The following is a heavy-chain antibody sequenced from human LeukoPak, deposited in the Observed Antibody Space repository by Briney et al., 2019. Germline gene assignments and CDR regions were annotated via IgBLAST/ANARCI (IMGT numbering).Heavy chain of an antibody. CDR1: GYTFTGYY. CDR3: ARDLVGGIWSAGF. D-gene: IGHD3-3*01. CDR2: ITPNRGDT. Sequence: ASVKVSCKTSGYTFTGYYVHWVRQAPGQGLEWMGRITPNRGDTIYAQKFQGRATMTRDTSISAAYMELSSLTSDDTAIYYCARDLVGGIWSAGFWGQGTLVTVSS. V-gene: IGHV1-2*06. J-gene: IGHJ4*02.